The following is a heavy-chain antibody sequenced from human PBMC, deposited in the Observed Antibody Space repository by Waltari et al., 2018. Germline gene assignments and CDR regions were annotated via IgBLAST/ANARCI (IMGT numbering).Heavy chain of an antibody. CDR3: ARAKQWLDYFDY. J-gene: IGHJ4*02. V-gene: IGHV3-53*01. Sequence: EVHLVESGGGLIHPGGSLRLSCAASGLCVVRSCMPWVRQALGKGLECVSGVYSDDNTYYADSMKGRFTISRDNSKNTLYLQMNSLRAEDTAVYYCARAKQWLDYFDYWGQGTLVTVSS. CDR2: VYSDDNT. D-gene: IGHD6-19*01. CDR1: GLCVVRSC.